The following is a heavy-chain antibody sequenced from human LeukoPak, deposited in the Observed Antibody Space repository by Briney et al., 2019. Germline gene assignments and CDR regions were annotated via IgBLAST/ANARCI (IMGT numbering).Heavy chain of an antibody. CDR3: ASSILTGYYH. Sequence: SETLSLTCTVSGGSISSYYWSWIRQPPGKGLEWIGYIYYSGSTNYNPSLKSRVTISVDTSKNQFSLKLSSVTAADTAVYYCASSILTGYYHWGQGTLVTVSS. CDR2: IYYSGST. CDR1: GGSISSYY. V-gene: IGHV4-59*01. J-gene: IGHJ5*02. D-gene: IGHD3-9*01.